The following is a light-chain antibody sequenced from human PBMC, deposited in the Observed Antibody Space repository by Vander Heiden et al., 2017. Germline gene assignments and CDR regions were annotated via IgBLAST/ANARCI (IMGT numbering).Light chain of an antibody. CDR1: HSISSW. CDR2: KAS. J-gene: IGKJ1*01. CDR3: QQYNSDPWT. V-gene: IGKV1-5*03. Sequence: DIQVTQFPSTLSASVGDRVTITCRASHSISSWLAWYQQKPGKAPKVLIYKASSLESGVPSRFSGSGSGTEFTLTITSLQPDDFATYYCQQYNSDPWTFGQGTKVEIK.